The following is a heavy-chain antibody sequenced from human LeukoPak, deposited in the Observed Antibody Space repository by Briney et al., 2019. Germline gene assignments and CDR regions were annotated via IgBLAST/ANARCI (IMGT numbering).Heavy chain of an antibody. Sequence: GASVKVSCKASGYTFGIYGISGVRQAPGQGLEWMAWISPYDGDTNYAQKFEGRVTMTTETSTNTAYMELRSLRSDDTAIYYCARDYCTRGGDCYEEDLFDPWGQGTLVTVSA. CDR1: GYTFGIYG. CDR2: ISPYDGDT. D-gene: IGHD2-21*02. CDR3: ARDYCTRGGDCYEEDLFDP. J-gene: IGHJ5*02. V-gene: IGHV1-18*01.